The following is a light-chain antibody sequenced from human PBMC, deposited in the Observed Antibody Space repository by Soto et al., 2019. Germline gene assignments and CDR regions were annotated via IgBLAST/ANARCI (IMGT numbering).Light chain of an antibody. V-gene: IGKV1-9*01. CDR1: PGISIL. Sequence: ASPGISILLTRYQQKPGKAPKLLIYAASTLQSGVPSRFSGGGSGTDFTLTINSLQPEDVATYYCLQYSSHSWTFGQGTKVDI. CDR2: AAS. J-gene: IGKJ1*01. CDR3: LQYSSHSWT.